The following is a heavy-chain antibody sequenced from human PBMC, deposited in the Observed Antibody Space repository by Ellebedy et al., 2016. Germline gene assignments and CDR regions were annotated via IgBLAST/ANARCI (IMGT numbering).Heavy chain of an antibody. CDR3: ARGHAARKQGWFDP. CDR2: MNPNSGNT. CDR1: KYTFTGYY. J-gene: IGHJ5*02. D-gene: IGHD2-15*01. V-gene: IGHV1-8*02. Sequence: ASVKVSCXASKYTFTGYYMHWVRQATGQGLEWMGWMNPNSGNTGYAQKFQGRVTMTRNTSISTAYMELSSLRSEDTAVYYCARGHAARKQGWFDPWGQGTLVTVSS.